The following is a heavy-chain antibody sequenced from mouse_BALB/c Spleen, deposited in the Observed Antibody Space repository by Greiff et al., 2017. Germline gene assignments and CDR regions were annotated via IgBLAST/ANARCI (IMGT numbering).Heavy chain of an antibody. CDR1: GYSFTSYW. D-gene: IGHD1-1*01. CDR2: IYPGNSDT. CDR3: TRSGYYGSSSYWYFDV. V-gene: IGHV1-5*01. Sequence: VQLQQSGTVLARPGASVKMSCKASGYSFTSYWMHWVKQRPGQGLEWIGAIYPGNSDTSYNQKFKGKAKLTAVTSASTAYMELSSLTNEDSAVYYCTRSGYYGSSSYWYFDVWGAGTTVTVSS. J-gene: IGHJ1*01.